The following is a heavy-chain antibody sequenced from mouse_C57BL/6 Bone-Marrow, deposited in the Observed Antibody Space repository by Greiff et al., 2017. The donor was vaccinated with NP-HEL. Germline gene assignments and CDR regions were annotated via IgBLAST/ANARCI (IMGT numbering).Heavy chain of an antibody. CDR3: AGFYYGSSYPYGYFDV. CDR1: GFTFSNYW. D-gene: IGHD1-1*01. Sequence: EVKLVESGGGLVQPGGSMKLSCVASGFTFSNYWMNWVRQSPEQGLEWVAQISLKSDNYATHYAESVKGKFTISRADSKSSVYLQMNNLRAEDTGMYYWAGFYYGSSYPYGYFDVWGTGTTVTVSS. J-gene: IGHJ1*03. V-gene: IGHV6-3*01. CDR2: ISLKSDNYAT.